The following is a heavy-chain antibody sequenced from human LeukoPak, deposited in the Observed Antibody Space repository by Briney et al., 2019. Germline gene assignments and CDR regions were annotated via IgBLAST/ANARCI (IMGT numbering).Heavy chain of an antibody. D-gene: IGHD4-17*01. CDR1: GGSISSYY. V-gene: IGHV4-4*07. CDR2: IYTSGST. J-gene: IGHJ4*02. Sequence: SETLSLTCTVSGGSISSYYWSWIRQPAGKGLEWIGRIYTSGSTNYNPSLKSRVTISVDSSNNQFSLNLNSVTAVDTGVYYCARGRGDEYGDYDYWGQGTLVTVSS. CDR3: ARGRGDEYGDYDY.